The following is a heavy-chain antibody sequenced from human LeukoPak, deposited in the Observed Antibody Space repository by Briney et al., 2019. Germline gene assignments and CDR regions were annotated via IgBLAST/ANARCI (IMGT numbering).Heavy chain of an antibody. Sequence: PGGSLRLSCAASGFTFSSYGMHWVRQAPGKGLDWVAFIRYDGSNKYYADSVKGRFTISRDNSKNTLYLQMNSLRAEDTAVYYCAKDRSAYDFWSGYFDYWGQGTLVTVSS. CDR1: GFTFSSYG. CDR2: IRYDGSNK. CDR3: AKDRSAYDFWSGYFDY. V-gene: IGHV3-30*02. D-gene: IGHD3-3*01. J-gene: IGHJ4*02.